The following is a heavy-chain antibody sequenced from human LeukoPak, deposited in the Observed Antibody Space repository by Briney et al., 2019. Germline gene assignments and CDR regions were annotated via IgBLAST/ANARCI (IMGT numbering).Heavy chain of an antibody. V-gene: IGHV3-7*01. CDR1: GFTFSSYW. Sequence: GGSLRLSCAASGFTFSSYWMSWVRQAPGKGLEWVANIKQDGSEKYYVDSVKGRFTISRDNAKNSLYLQMNSLRAEDTAVYYCARSWTYYDFWSGYYFDYWGQGTLVTVSS. CDR2: IKQDGSEK. CDR3: ARSWTYYDFWSGYYFDY. D-gene: IGHD3-3*01. J-gene: IGHJ4*02.